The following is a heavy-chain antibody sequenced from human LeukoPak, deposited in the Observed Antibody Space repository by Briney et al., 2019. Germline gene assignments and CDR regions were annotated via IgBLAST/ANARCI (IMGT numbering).Heavy chain of an antibody. CDR1: GFSFSSYE. J-gene: IGHJ4*02. V-gene: IGHV3-48*03. D-gene: IGHD2-2*01. Sequence: PGGSLRLSCTASGFSFSSYEMNWVRQAPAKGLEWVSYISSSVSTIYYAHSVKGRFTISRDNAKNSLYLQMNSLRDEDTAVYYCARGYASSYWGQGTLVTVSS. CDR3: ARGYASSY. CDR2: ISSSVSTI.